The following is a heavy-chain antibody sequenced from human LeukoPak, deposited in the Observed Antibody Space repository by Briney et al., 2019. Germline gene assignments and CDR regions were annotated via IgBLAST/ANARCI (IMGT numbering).Heavy chain of an antibody. Sequence: ASVKVSCKVSGYTLTELSMHWVRQAPGKGLEWMGGFDPEDGETIYAQKFQGRVTMTEDTSTDTAYMELSSLRSDDTAVYYCATNHGGNQDAFDIWGQGTMVTVSS. V-gene: IGHV1-24*01. CDR2: FDPEDGET. J-gene: IGHJ3*02. CDR3: ATNHGGNQDAFDI. CDR1: GYTLTELS. D-gene: IGHD2-15*01.